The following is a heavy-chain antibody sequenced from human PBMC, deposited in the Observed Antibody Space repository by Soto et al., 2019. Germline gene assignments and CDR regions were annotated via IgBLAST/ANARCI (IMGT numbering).Heavy chain of an antibody. V-gene: IGHV3-30*04. CDR1: GFTFRSYA. CDR2: ISRDGTNK. Sequence: SCAASGFTFRSYAIHWVRQAPGKGLEWVAVISRDGTNKYYVDSVKGRFTISRDNSKDTVYLQMNSLRDEDSAMFYCARSRSGAVADSFDFWGQGTLVTV. D-gene: IGHD3-10*01. J-gene: IGHJ4*02. CDR3: ARSRSGAVADSFDF.